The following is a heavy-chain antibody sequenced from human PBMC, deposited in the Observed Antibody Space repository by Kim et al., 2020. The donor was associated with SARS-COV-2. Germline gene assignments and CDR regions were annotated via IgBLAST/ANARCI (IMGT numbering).Heavy chain of an antibody. Sequence: ASVKVSCKVSGYTLTELSMHWVRQAPGKGLEWMGGFDPEDGETIYAQKFQGRVTMTEDTSTDTAYMELSSLRSEDTALYYCATGLGGYCSGGSCPKNDYWGQGTLVTVSS. V-gene: IGHV1-24*01. CDR1: GYTLTELS. CDR2: FDPEDGET. J-gene: IGHJ4*02. CDR3: ATGLGGYCSGGSCPKNDY. D-gene: IGHD2-15*01.